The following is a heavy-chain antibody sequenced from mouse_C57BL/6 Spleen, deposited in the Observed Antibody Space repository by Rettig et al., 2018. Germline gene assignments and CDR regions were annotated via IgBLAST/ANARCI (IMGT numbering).Heavy chain of an antibody. CDR2: INPDSSTI. Sequence: GIDFSRYWMSWVRRAPGKGLEWIGEINPDSSTINYAPSLKDKFIISRDNAKNTLYLQMSKVRSEDTALYYCASTGKEGYFDVWGTGTTVTVSS. CDR3: ASTGKEGYFDV. V-gene: IGHV4-1*01. D-gene: IGHD4-1*01. CDR1: GIDFSRYW. J-gene: IGHJ1*03.